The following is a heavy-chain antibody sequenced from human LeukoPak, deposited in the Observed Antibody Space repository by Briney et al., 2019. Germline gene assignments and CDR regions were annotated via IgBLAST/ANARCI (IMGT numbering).Heavy chain of an antibody. CDR2: ISSTSTTI. V-gene: IGHV3-48*03. J-gene: IGHJ4*02. D-gene: IGHD2-15*01. Sequence: GGSLRLSCAASGFTFSSYEMNWVRQAPGKGLEWLSYISSTSTTIYYAESVRGRFTISRDNAKNSLYLQMNRLRAEDTAIYYCARNPAVAALLQAYYFDFWGQGTLVTVSS. CDR3: ARNPAVAALLQAYYFDF. CDR1: GFTFSSYE.